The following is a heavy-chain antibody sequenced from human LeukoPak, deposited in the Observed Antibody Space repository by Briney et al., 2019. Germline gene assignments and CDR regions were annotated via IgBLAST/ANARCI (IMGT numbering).Heavy chain of an antibody. CDR3: ARDQYDTWSRRGNFDS. Sequence: AGGSLRLSCAASEFTFRNYWMCWVRQAPGKGLEWVANIKEDGSEKHYVDSVKGRFTISRDNTKNSLYLQMNSLRVEDTAVFYCARDQYDTWSRRGNFDSWGQGTLAIVSS. CDR2: IKEDGSEK. D-gene: IGHD3-3*01. CDR1: EFTFRNYW. J-gene: IGHJ4*02. V-gene: IGHV3-7*03.